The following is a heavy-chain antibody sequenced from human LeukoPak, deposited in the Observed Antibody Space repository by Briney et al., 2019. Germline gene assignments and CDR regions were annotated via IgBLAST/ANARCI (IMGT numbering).Heavy chain of an antibody. CDR1: GGTFISYA. D-gene: IGHD6-19*01. V-gene: IGHV1-69*13. CDR2: IIPIFCTA. J-gene: IGHJ4*02. CDR3: ARDRVTFPYSSGWLG. Sequence: ASVKVSCKASGGTFISYAISWVRQAPGQGLEWMGGIIPIFCTANYAQKFQGRVTITADESTSTAYMELSSLRSEDTALYYCARDRVTFPYSSGWLGWRQATLVTVSS.